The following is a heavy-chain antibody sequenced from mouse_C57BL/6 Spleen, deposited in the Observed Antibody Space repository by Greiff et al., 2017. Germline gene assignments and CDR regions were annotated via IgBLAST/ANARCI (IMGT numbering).Heavy chain of an antibody. CDR3: AREGYYDYDGTGQFAY. CDR1: GYAFSSSW. V-gene: IGHV1-82*01. D-gene: IGHD2-4*01. Sequence: VQLQQSGPELVKPGASVKISCKASGYAFSSSWMNWVKQRPGKGLEWIGRIYPGDGATNYNGKFKGKATLTADKSSSTAYMQLSSLTSEDSAVYFCAREGYYDYDGTGQFAYWGQGTLVTVSA. J-gene: IGHJ3*01. CDR2: IYPGDGAT.